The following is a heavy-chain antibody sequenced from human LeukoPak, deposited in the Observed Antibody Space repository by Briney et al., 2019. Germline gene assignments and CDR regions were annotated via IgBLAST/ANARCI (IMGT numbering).Heavy chain of an antibody. D-gene: IGHD6-13*01. Sequence: ASVKVSCKASGYTFTGYYMHWVRQAPGQGLEWMGWINPNSGGTNYAQKFQGRVTMTRDTSISTAYMELSRLRSDDTAVYYCARVGRIAAAGIWFDPWGQGTLVTVSS. CDR2: INPNSGGT. CDR1: GYTFTGYY. V-gene: IGHV1-2*02. J-gene: IGHJ5*02. CDR3: ARVGRIAAAGIWFDP.